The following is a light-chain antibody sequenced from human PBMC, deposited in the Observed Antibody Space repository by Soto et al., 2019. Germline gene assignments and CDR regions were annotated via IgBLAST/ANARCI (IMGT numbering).Light chain of an antibody. CDR1: QSIRSY. CDR2: AAS. CDR3: QQGYSMPIT. Sequence: DIQMTQSPSSLSASVGDRVTITCRASQSIRSYLNWFQQKPGKAPKLLIYAASSLQSGVPSRFSGSGSGTDFTLTIRSLQPEDFATYSCQQGYSMPITFGPGTKVDLK. J-gene: IGKJ3*01. V-gene: IGKV1-39*01.